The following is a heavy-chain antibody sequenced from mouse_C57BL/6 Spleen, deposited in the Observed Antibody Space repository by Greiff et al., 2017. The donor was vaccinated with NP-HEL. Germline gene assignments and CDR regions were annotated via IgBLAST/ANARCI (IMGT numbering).Heavy chain of an antibody. V-gene: IGHV1-75*01. CDR3: ARGDYYGSSLFYYAMDY. D-gene: IGHD1-1*01. CDR1: GYTFTDYY. J-gene: IGHJ4*01. CDR2: IFPGSGST. Sequence: VQLQQSGPELVKPGASVKISCKASGYTFTDYYINWVKQRPGQGLEWIGWIFPGSGSTYYNEKFKGKATLTVDKSSSTAYMLLSSLTSEDSAVYFCARGDYYGSSLFYYAMDYWGQGTSVTVSS.